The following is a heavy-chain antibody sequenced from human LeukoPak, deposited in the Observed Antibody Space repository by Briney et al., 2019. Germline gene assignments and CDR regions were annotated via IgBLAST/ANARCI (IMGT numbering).Heavy chain of an antibody. CDR2: INPNSGGT. CDR1: GYTFTGYY. D-gene: IGHD6-13*01. V-gene: IGHV1-2*02. Sequence: ASVKVSCKTSGYTFTGYYMHWVRQAPGQGLEWMGWINPNSGGTNYAQKFQVRGTMTRDTSISTAYMELSRLRSDDTAVYYCARSAESSSWVEFDYWGQGTLVTVSS. J-gene: IGHJ4*02. CDR3: ARSAESSSWVEFDY.